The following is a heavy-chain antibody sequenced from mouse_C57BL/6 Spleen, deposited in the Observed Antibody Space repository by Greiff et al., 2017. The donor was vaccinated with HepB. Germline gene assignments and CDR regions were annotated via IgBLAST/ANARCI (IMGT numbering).Heavy chain of an antibody. CDR2: IYPVSGET. CDR3: GRTLFGDYYAMDY. CDR1: GYTFTDHI. D-gene: IGHD6-5*01. Sequence: VQLQQSGAELASPGASVTLSCKASGYTFTDHIMNWVKKRPGQGLEWIGRIYPVSGETNYNQKFMGKATFSVDRSSSTVYMVLNSLTSADPAVYYCGRTLFGDYYAMDYWGQGTSVTVSS. V-gene: IGHV1-11*01. J-gene: IGHJ4*01.